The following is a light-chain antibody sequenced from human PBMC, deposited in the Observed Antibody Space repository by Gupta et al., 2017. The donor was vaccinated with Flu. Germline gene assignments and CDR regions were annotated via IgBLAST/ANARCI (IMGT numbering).Light chain of an antibody. CDR1: QSLLYSSNNQTY. CDR2: WAS. CDR3: QQYYRPPAT. Sequence: NCKSSQSLLYSSNNQTYLAWYQQKPGQPPRLLIDWASAREFGVPDRFTGSGSGTDFTLAISRLQAEDVALYYCQQYYRPPATFGQGTKVEI. J-gene: IGKJ1*01. V-gene: IGKV4-1*01.